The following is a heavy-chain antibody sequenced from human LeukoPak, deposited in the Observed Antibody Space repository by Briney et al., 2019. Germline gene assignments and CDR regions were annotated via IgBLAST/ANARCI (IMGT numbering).Heavy chain of an antibody. J-gene: IGHJ1*01. CDR3: ARVPYSSGWLGVEYFQH. D-gene: IGHD6-19*01. CDR2: INSDGSST. V-gene: IGHV3-74*01. CDR1: GFTFSSYW. Sequence: PGGSLRLSCAASGFTFSSYWMHWVRQAPGKGLVWVSRINSDGSSTSYADSVKGRFTISRDNAKNTLYLQMNSLRAEDTAVYYCARVPYSSGWLGVEYFQHWGQGTLVTVSS.